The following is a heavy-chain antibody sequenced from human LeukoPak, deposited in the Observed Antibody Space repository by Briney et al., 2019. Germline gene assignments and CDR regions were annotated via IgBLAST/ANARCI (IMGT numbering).Heavy chain of an antibody. CDR1: GGSISSGTYF. Sequence: SQTLSLTCTVSGGSISSGTYFWNWIRQPAGKGLAWIGCIYYSGYTNYKSSLKSRVTISVDTSKNQFSLKLSSVTAADTAVYYCARTTMVRGTYYMDVWGKGTTVTVSS. J-gene: IGHJ6*03. V-gene: IGHV4-61*10. CDR2: IYYSGYT. D-gene: IGHD3-10*01. CDR3: ARTTMVRGTYYMDV.